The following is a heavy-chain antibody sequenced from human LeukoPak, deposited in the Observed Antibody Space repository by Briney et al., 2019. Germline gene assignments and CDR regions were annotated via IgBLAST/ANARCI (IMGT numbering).Heavy chain of an antibody. CDR3: ARVAQRIAAAGTPGGDTFDI. CDR1: GGSISSGGYY. V-gene: IGHV4-61*08. CDR2: IYHSGST. J-gene: IGHJ3*02. D-gene: IGHD6-13*01. Sequence: SETLSLTCNVSGGSISSGGYYWSWIRQAPGKGLEWIGYIYHSGSTNYNPSLKSRVTISVDTSKNQFSLKLSSVTAADTAVYYCARVAQRIAAAGTPGGDTFDIWGQGTMVTVSS.